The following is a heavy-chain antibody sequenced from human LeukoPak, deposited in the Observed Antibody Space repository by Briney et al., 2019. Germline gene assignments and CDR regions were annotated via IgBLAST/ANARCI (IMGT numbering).Heavy chain of an antibody. CDR1: GGSISSHY. CDR3: TRLLDNDSSGYPDTFDM. J-gene: IGHJ3*02. D-gene: IGHD3-22*01. CDR2: LFHSGST. Sequence: SETLSLTCSVSGGSISSHYWSWIRQPPGKELEWIGYLFHSGSTNYNPSLQSRVTISVDTSRNHFSLKLTSVPAADTAVYYCTRLLDNDSSGYPDTFDMWGQGTMVTVSS. V-gene: IGHV4-59*11.